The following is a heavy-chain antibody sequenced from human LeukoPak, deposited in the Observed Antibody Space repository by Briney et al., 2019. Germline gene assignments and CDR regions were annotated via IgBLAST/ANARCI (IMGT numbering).Heavy chain of an antibody. Sequence: GGSLRLSCAASGFTFSTYSMNWVRQAPGKGLEWVSSISSSSSYIYYADSVKGRFTISRDNAKNSLYLQMNSLRAEDTAVYYCARDDYVWGSYPVFDYWGQGTLVTVPS. CDR2: ISSSSSYI. D-gene: IGHD3-16*02. V-gene: IGHV3-21*01. CDR3: ARDDYVWGSYPVFDY. CDR1: GFTFSTYS. J-gene: IGHJ4*02.